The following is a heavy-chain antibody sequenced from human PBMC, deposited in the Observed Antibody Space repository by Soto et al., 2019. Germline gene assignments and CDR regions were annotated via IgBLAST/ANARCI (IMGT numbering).Heavy chain of an antibody. CDR1: GFSLTSGVG. V-gene: IGHV2-5*02. J-gene: IGHJ4*02. CDR2: IYWDDDK. D-gene: IGHD5-12*01. Sequence: QITLKESGPPLVRPPQTLTLTCTFSGFSLTSGVGVGWIRQPPGKALEWLALIYWDDDKRYSSSLKNRLTITKDTSKNQVVLTMTNVAPVDTATYFCAHIDPEIVTVGGHGGFDYWGQGTLVTVSS. CDR3: AHIDPEIVTVGGHGGFDY.